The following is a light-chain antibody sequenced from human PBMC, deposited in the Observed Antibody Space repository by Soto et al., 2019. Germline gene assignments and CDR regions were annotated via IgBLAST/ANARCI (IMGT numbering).Light chain of an antibody. V-gene: IGLV2-23*01. J-gene: IGLJ1*01. CDR1: SSDVGSYNL. CDR2: EGS. CDR3: CSYAGSSTYV. Sequence: SVLTQPAPGSGAPGQSITISCTGTSSDVGSYNLVSWYQQHPGKAPKLMIYEGSKRPSGVSNRFSGSKSGNTASLTISGLQAEDEADYYCCSYAGSSTYVFGTGTKVTVL.